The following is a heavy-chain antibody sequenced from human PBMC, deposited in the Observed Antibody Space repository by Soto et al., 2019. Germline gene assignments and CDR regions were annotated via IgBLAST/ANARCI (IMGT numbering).Heavy chain of an antibody. CDR3: ARVVRFFGGHAGY. J-gene: IGHJ4*02. CDR2: MNTNTGNT. CDR1: GYTFTEFD. V-gene: IGHV1-8*01. D-gene: IGHD3-3*01. Sequence: ASVKVSCKTSGYTFTEFDINWVRQAPGQGLEWMGWMNTNTGNTGYAQKFQGRVTMTRDTSISTAYMELRRLRSADTAVYYCARVVRFFGGHAGYWGQGTLVTVSS.